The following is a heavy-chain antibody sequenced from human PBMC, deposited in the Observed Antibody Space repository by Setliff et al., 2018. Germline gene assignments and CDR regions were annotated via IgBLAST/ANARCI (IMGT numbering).Heavy chain of an antibody. Sequence: PSETLSLTCTVSGGSISSSYWSWIRQPPGKGLEWIGYIYSSGSTNNNPSLKSRATISVDTSKNQFSLKLSSVTAADTAVYYRARAAKYDSSGYYGFWFDPWGQGTLVTSPQ. CDR3: ARAAKYDSSGYYGFWFDP. J-gene: IGHJ5*02. CDR2: IYSSGST. CDR1: GGSISSSY. V-gene: IGHV4-59*01. D-gene: IGHD3-22*01.